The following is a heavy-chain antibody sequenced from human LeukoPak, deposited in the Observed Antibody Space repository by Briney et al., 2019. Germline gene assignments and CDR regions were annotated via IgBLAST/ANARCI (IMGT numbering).Heavy chain of an antibody. CDR3: ARDVHGDYGSGWFDP. CDR1: RGTFSSYA. V-gene: IGHV1-69*05. Sequence: GASVKVSCKASRGTFSSYAISWVRQAPGQGLEWLGGIMPLFGTAGYAQKFQGRVTITKDESTRTVYLELTSLTSDDTAVYYCARDVHGDYGSGWFDPWGQGTLVSVSS. J-gene: IGHJ5*02. CDR2: IMPLFGTA. D-gene: IGHD4-17*01.